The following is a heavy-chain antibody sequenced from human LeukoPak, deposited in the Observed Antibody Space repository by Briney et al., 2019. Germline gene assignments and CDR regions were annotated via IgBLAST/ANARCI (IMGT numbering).Heavy chain of an antibody. J-gene: IGHJ4*02. D-gene: IGHD5-18*01. V-gene: IGHV1-69*05. CDR1: GYTFTSYG. Sequence: ASVKVSCKASGYTFTSYGISWVRQAPGQGLEWMGGIIPIFGTANYAQKFQGRVTITTDESTSTAYMELSSLRSEDTAVYYCARVRGSYGYGVDFDYWGQGTLVTVSS. CDR2: IIPIFGTA. CDR3: ARVRGSYGYGVDFDY.